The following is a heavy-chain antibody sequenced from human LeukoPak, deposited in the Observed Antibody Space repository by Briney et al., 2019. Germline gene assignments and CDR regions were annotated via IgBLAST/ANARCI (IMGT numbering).Heavy chain of an antibody. V-gene: IGHV3-73*01. CDR2: IRSQVNSYAT. CDR1: GCNFRGSA. CDR3: TRVGYNSGDY. J-gene: IGHJ4*02. Sequence: GGSLRLSCTASGCNFRGSAMHWVRQAPGKGLEWVGRIRSQVNSYATAYGTSVKGRFTISRDDSKSTAYLQMNSLKTEDTAVYYCTRVGYNSGDYWGQGTLVTVSS. D-gene: IGHD1-1*01.